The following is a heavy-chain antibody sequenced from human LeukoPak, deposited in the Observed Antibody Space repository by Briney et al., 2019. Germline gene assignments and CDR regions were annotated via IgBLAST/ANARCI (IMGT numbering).Heavy chain of an antibody. Sequence: GRSLRLSCSASGFTFSTYSMNWVRQAPGKGLEWVSSITSSSSYIYYADSVRGRSTISRDNTKNSLYLQMNSLRAEDTAVYYCARVSDDFWSDYWGQGTLVTVSS. CDR3: ARVSDDFWSDY. CDR2: ITSSSSYI. V-gene: IGHV3-21*01. D-gene: IGHD3-3*01. CDR1: GFTFSTYS. J-gene: IGHJ4*02.